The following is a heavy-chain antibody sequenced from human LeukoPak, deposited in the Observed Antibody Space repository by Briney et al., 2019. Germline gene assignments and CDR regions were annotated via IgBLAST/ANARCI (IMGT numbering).Heavy chain of an antibody. CDR1: GGSVSSSLNY. Sequence: SETLSLTCTVSGGSVSSSLNYWGWIRQPPGKGLEWIGNTYYTGSTYSNPTLKSRLTMSVDTSKNQFSLKLSSVTAADTAVYYCARLTKGRYFDYIFDYWGQGTLPTVSS. J-gene: IGHJ4*02. CDR3: ARLTKGRYFDYIFDY. V-gene: IGHV4-39*01. CDR2: TYYTGST. D-gene: IGHD3-9*01.